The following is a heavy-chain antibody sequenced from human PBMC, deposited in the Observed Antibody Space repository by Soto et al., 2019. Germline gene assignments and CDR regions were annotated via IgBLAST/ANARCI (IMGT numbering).Heavy chain of an antibody. J-gene: IGHJ3*02. D-gene: IGHD6-19*01. V-gene: IGHV3-53*01. Sequence: PGGSLRLSCAASGFTVSSNYMSWVRQAPGKGLEWVSVIYSSGSTYYADSAKGRFTISRDNSKNTLFLQMNSLRAEDTAMYYCAREIAVAGTAGRDAFDIWGQGTTVTV. CDR3: AREIAVAGTAGRDAFDI. CDR1: GFTVSSNY. CDR2: IYSSGST.